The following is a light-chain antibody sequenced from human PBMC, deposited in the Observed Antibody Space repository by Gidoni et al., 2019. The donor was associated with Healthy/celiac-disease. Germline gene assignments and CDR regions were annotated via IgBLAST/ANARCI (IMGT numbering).Light chain of an antibody. CDR2: YDD. CDR1: SSNIGNNA. Sequence: QSVLTQPPSVSEAPRQRVTISCSGSSSNIGNNAVNWYQQLPGKAPKLLIYYDDLLPSGVADRFSGSKSGTSASLAISGLQSEDEADYYCAAWDDSLHGFEFGGGPKLTVL. J-gene: IGLJ3*02. CDR3: AAWDDSLHGFE. V-gene: IGLV1-36*01.